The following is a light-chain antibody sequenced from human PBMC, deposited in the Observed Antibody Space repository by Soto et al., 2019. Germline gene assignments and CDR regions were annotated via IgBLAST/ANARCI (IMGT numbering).Light chain of an antibody. V-gene: IGLV2-11*01. CDR3: CSYAGTYTFYV. CDR1: SSDVGGYDL. CDR2: DVT. Sequence: QSVLTQPRSVSGSPGQSVTISCTGTSSDVGGYDLVSWYQQHPGKAPKLMIHDVTKRPSGVPDRFSGSRSGNTASLTISGLQAEDDADYYCCSYAGTYTFYVFGTGTQLTVL. J-gene: IGLJ1*01.